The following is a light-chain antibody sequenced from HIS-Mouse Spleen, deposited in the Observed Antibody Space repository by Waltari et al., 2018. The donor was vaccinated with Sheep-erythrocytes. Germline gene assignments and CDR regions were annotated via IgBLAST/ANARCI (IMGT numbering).Light chain of an antibody. J-gene: IGLJ1*01. CDR1: KLGDKY. CDR2: QDS. CDR3: QAWDSSTYV. V-gene: IGLV3-1*01. Sequence: SYELTQPPSVSVSPGQTASITCSGDKLGDKYACWYQHKPGQSPVLVIYQDSKRPSGNPERFSGSNSGNTATLTISGTQAMDEADYYCQAWDSSTYVFGTGTKVTVL.